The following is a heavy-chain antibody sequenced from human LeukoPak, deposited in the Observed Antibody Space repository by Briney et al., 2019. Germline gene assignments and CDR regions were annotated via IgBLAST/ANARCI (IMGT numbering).Heavy chain of an antibody. J-gene: IGHJ4*02. CDR3: ARGGDSSGYYYPVFDY. CDR2: IYYSGST. CDR1: GGSISSYY. D-gene: IGHD3-22*01. V-gene: IGHV4-59*01. Sequence: PSETLSLTCTVSGGSISSYYWSWIRQPPGKGLEWIGYIYYSGSTNYNPSLKSRVTVSVDTSKNQFSLKLSSVTAADTAVYYCARGGDSSGYYYPVFDYWGQGTLVTVSS.